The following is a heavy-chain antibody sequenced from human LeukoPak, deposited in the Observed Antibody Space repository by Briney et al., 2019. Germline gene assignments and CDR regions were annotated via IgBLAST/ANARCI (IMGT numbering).Heavy chain of an antibody. CDR3: ARRGQSTTLYYYYAMDV. CDR2: IYYSGST. CDR1: GGSISGFY. V-gene: IGHV4-59*08. J-gene: IGHJ6*02. Sequence: SSDTLSLICTVSGGSISGFYWSWIRQPPGKGLEWIGYIYYSGSTNHNPSLKSRVTTSLDTSKNQFPLKLSSVTAADTAVYYCARRGQSTTLYYYYAMDVWGQGTTVTVSS. D-gene: IGHD1-1*01.